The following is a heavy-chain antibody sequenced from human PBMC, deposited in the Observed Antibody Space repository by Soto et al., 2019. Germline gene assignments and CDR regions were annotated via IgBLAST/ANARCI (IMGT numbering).Heavy chain of an antibody. CDR1: GGSISSSSYY. V-gene: IGHV4-39*01. Sequence: PSEILSLTCSVSGGSISSSSYYRGRVRQPPGKGLEWIGSIYYSGSNYYNPSLKSRVTISVDPSKHQFSLKLSSVTAADTDVYYCASFKIFGVVIYAFGIWFRGTIVTVS. CDR3: ASFKIFGVVIYAFGI. J-gene: IGHJ3*02. D-gene: IGHD3-3*01. CDR2: IYYSGSN.